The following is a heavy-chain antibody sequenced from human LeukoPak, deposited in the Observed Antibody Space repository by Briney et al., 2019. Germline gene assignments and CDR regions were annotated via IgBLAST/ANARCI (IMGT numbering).Heavy chain of an antibody. CDR2: INSDGSTA. CDR1: GFTFSRFW. V-gene: IGHV3-74*01. D-gene: IGHD1-26*01. J-gene: IGHJ4*02. Sequence: GGSLRLSCAASGFTFSRFWMHWVRQAPGKGLMWVSRINSDGSTATYADSVKGRFTVSRDNAKNTLYLQMNSLRAEDTAVYYCTRSPSLGGRYWGFDYWGQGALVTVSS. CDR3: TRSPSLGGRYWGFDY.